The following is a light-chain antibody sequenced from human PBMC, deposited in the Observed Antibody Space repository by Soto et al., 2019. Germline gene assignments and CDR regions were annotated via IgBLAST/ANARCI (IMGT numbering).Light chain of an antibody. Sequence: DIVMTQSPDSLAVSLGERATINCKSSQSVLYSSNNKNYLAWYQQKPGHPPKLLIYWASTRESGVPDRFSGSGSDTDFTLPIISLQAEDVAIYYSQQYYSTPFTFGPGPKVDIK. CDR2: WAS. V-gene: IGKV4-1*01. CDR1: QSVLYSSNNKNY. J-gene: IGKJ3*01. CDR3: QQYYSTPFT.